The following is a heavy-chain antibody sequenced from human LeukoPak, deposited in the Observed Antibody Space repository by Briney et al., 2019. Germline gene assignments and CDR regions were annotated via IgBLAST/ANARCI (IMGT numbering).Heavy chain of an antibody. Sequence: SVKVSCKASGGTFSSYAISWVRQAPGQGLEWMGGIIPIFGTANYAQKFQGRVTITADESTSTAYMELSSLRSEDTAVYYCARDRGYSYDKLYYFDYWGQGTLVTVSS. D-gene: IGHD5-18*01. V-gene: IGHV1-69*13. CDR3: ARDRGYSYDKLYYFDY. CDR1: GGTFSSYA. CDR2: IIPIFGTA. J-gene: IGHJ4*02.